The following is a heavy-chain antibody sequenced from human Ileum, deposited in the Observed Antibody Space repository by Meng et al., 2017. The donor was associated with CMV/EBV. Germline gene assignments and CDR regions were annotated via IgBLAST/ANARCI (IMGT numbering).Heavy chain of an antibody. D-gene: IGHD2/OR15-2a*01. CDR3: ARDSNRLGRNYSYGLDV. Sequence: GESLKISCAASGFTFSSYEMNWVRQAPGKGLEWVSYISRGGSTIYYADSVKGRFTISRDNSKNSLYLQMTSLRAEDTAVYYCARDSNRLGRNYSYGLDVWGQATTVTVSS. CDR1: GFTFSSYE. V-gene: IGHV3-48*03. J-gene: IGHJ6*02. CDR2: ISRGGSTI.